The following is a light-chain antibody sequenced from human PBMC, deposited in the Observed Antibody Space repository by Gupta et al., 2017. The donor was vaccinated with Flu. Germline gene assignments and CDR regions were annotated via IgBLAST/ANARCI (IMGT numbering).Light chain of an antibody. CDR2: AAS. J-gene: IGKJ2*01. CDR3: QQRVIAPYT. V-gene: IGKV1-39*01. Sequence: DTQMTQSPFSLSASVGDRVTITCRASQGVSTYLNWYQQKPGQAPKLLISAASTLRSGFPSRFSGSGSGTDFTLSISRLQREDFATYYCQQRVIAPYTFGQGTRVQIK. CDR1: QGVSTY.